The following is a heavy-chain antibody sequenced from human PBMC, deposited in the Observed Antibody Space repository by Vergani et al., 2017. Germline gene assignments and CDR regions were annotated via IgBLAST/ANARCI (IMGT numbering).Heavy chain of an antibody. D-gene: IGHD3-3*01. CDR3: ASRDITVFGVVIIRGYGCYGMDG. CDR2: IIPIFGTA. CDR1: GGTFSSYA. Sequence: QVQLVQSGAEVKKPGSSVKVSCKASGGTFSSYAISWVRQAPGQGLEWMGGIIPIFGTANYAQKFQSRVTITADESTSTAYMELSSLRSEDTAVYYCASRDITVFGVVIIRGYGCYGMDGWGQGTTVTVSS. V-gene: IGHV1-69*01. J-gene: IGHJ6*02.